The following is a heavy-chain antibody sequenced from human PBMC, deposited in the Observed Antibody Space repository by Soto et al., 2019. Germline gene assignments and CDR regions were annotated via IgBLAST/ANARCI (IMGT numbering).Heavy chain of an antibody. J-gene: IGHJ6*02. CDR1: GFSFSNAW. D-gene: IGHD2-15*01. CDR3: TTGSVEGV. CDR2: IKRKIDGEAT. V-gene: IGHV3-15*07. Sequence: EVQLVESGGGLVKPGGSLRLSCAASGFSFSNAWMNWVRQAPGMGLEWVGRIKRKIDGEATDYAGPVKGRFTVFRDDSKSALYLQMNSLKGDDTAVYYCTTGSVEGVWGQGTTVTVS.